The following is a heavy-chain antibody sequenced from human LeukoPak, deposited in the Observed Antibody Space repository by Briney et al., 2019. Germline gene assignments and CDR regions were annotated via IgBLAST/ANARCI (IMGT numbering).Heavy chain of an antibody. CDR1: GFTFSGSA. CDR2: IRSKANSYAT. V-gene: IGHV3-73*01. Sequence: PGGSLRLSCAASGFTFSGSAMHWVRQASGKGLEWVGRIRSKANSYATAYAASVKGRFTISRDDSKNTAYLQMNSLRAEDTAVYYCARGVWFDPWGQGTLVTVSS. J-gene: IGHJ5*02. CDR3: ARGVWFDP.